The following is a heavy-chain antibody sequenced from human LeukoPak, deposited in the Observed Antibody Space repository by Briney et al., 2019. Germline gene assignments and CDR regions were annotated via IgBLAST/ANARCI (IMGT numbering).Heavy chain of an antibody. CDR1: GFTFNNFG. V-gene: IGHV3-30*02. CDR2: VRSGGTDK. Sequence: GGSLRLSXAASGFTFNNFGMHWIRQAPGKGLEWVALVRSGGTDKYYADSVKGRFTISRDNSKNMVYLQMNSLRVEDTAVYYCAKDRDDYGDDCWGQGTLVTVST. J-gene: IGHJ4*02. D-gene: IGHD4-17*01. CDR3: AKDRDDYGDDC.